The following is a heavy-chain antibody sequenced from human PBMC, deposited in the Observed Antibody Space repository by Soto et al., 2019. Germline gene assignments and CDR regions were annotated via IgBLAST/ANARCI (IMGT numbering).Heavy chain of an antibody. V-gene: IGHV3-33*01. CDR1: GFTFSSYG. CDR2: IWYDASRQ. D-gene: IGHD2-15*01. CDR3: AAWAEGATEVH. J-gene: IGHJ4*02. Sequence: PGGSLRLSCAASGFTFSSYGMHWVRQAPGKGLEWVAVIWYDASRQFYAASVEGRFTISRDNSKAILYLQMNSLRAEDTAVYYCAAWAEGATEVHWGQGTLVTVSS.